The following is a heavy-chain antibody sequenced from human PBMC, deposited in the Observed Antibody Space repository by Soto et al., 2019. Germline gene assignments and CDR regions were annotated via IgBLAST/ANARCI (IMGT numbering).Heavy chain of an antibody. D-gene: IGHD3-3*01. CDR3: TTDHITIFGVMNDY. J-gene: IGHJ4*02. V-gene: IGHV3-15*07. CDR2: IKSKTDGGTT. Sequence: PGGSLRLSCAASGFTFSSYSMNWVRQAPGKGLEWVGRIKSKTDGGTTDYAAPVKGRFTISRDDSKNTLYLQMNSLKTEDTAVYYCTTDHITIFGVMNDYWGQGTLVTVSS. CDR1: GFTFSSYS.